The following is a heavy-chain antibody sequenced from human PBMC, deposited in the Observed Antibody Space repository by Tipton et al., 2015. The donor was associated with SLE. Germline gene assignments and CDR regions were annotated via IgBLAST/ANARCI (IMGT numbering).Heavy chain of an antibody. J-gene: IGHJ4*02. CDR2: IYSGGST. CDR3: ASRASSGYYSFDY. CDR1: GFTVSSNY. Sequence: QLVQSGGGLVQPGGSLRLSCAASGFTVSSNYMSWVRQAPGKGLEWVSVIYSGGSTYYAHSVKGRFTISRHNSKNTLYLQMNSLRAEDSAVYYCASRASSGYYSFDYWGQGTLVTVSS. D-gene: IGHD3-22*01. V-gene: IGHV3-53*04.